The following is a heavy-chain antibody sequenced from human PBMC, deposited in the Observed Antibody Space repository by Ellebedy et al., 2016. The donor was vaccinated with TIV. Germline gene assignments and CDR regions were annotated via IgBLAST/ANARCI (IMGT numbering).Heavy chain of an antibody. CDR1: GFTVTSNY. V-gene: IGHV3-66*01. D-gene: IGHD6-13*01. J-gene: IGHJ4*02. Sequence: PGGSLRLSCAASGFTVTSNYMSWVRQAPGKGLEWVSVIYSGDSTYYADSVKGRFTISRDNSKNTLYLQMNSLRAEDTAVYYCARGSSTFFDYWGQGTLVTVSS. CDR2: IYSGDST. CDR3: ARGSSTFFDY.